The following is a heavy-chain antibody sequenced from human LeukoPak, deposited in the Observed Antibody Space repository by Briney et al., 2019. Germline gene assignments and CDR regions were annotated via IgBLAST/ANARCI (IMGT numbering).Heavy chain of an antibody. V-gene: IGHV3-64D*06. CDR2: ISSNGDIT. Sequence: GGSLRLSCSASGFTFNSYVMHWVRQAPGKGLEYVSAISSNGDITNYADSVKGRFTISRDNSKNTLFLQMSSLRTEDTAVYYCVKRATSGSGVTYDYWGQGTLVTVSS. CDR3: VKRATSGSGVTYDY. D-gene: IGHD3-10*01. CDR1: GFTFNSYV. J-gene: IGHJ4*02.